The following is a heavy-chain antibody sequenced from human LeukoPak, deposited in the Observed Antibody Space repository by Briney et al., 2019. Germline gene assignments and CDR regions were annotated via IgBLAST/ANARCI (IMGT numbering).Heavy chain of an antibody. J-gene: IGHJ4*02. V-gene: IGHV1-18*01. Sequence: ASVKLSCKASGYNFLSYGMSWVRQAPGRGLEWVGWISAYNGNTNHAQKLQGRVTLTTDTSTSTVYMQLTSLRSDDTAVYYCARAVRTTVTTYYFDYWGQGTLVSVSS. CDR1: GYNFLSYG. CDR3: ARAVRTTVTTYYFDY. D-gene: IGHD4-17*01. CDR2: ISAYNGNT.